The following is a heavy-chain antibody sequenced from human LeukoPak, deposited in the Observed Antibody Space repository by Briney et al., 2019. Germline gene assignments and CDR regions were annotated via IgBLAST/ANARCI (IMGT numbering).Heavy chain of an antibody. Sequence: GESLKISCKGSGYRFAIYWIGWVRQMPGKGLEWIGMIYPGDSDTTYSPSFQGQVTISVDKSISTAYLQWSSLKASDTAIYYCARQQGDYGGNLGYWGQGTLVTVSS. D-gene: IGHD4-23*01. J-gene: IGHJ4*02. CDR3: ARQQGDYGGNLGY. CDR1: GYRFAIYW. V-gene: IGHV5-51*01. CDR2: IYPGDSDT.